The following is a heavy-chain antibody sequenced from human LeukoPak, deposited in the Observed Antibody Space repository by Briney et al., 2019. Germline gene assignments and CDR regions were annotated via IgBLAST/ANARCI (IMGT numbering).Heavy chain of an antibody. CDR1: GGSISSGSYY. Sequence: PSETLSLTCTVSGGSISSGSYYWSWIRQPAGKGLEWIGRIYTSGSTNYNPSLKSRDTISVDTSKNQFSLKLSSVTAADTAVYYCARGYCSGGSCNKGFDYWGQGTLVTVSS. CDR3: ARGYCSGGSCNKGFDY. V-gene: IGHV4-61*02. CDR2: IYTSGST. D-gene: IGHD2-15*01. J-gene: IGHJ4*02.